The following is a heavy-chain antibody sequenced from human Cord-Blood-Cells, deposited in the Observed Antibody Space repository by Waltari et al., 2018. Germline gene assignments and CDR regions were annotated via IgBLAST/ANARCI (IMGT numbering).Heavy chain of an antibody. CDR3: AKDQYYYGSGSYHFDY. CDR1: GFTFTSYG. J-gene: IGHJ4*02. D-gene: IGHD3-10*01. V-gene: IGHV3-30*18. Sequence: QVQLVESGGGVVQPGRSLRLSCAASGFTFTSYGMHWGRPAPGKGLEWVAVRSYDGSNKYYADSVKCRFTISRDNSKNTLDLQMNSLRAEDTAVYYCAKDQYYYGSGSYHFDYWGQGTLVTVSS. CDR2: RSYDGSNK.